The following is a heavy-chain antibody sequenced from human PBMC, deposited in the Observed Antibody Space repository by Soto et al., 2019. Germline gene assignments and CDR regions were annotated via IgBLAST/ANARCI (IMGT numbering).Heavy chain of an antibody. CDR2: IYYSGGT. CDR3: ATLTTTYCSSTSCPFDP. CDR1: GGSISSYY. J-gene: IGHJ5*02. V-gene: IGHV4-59*08. D-gene: IGHD2-2*01. Sequence: SETLSLTCTVSGGSISSYYWSWIRQPPGKGLEWIGYIYYSGGTNYNPSLKSRVTISVDTSKNQFSLKLSSVTAADTAVYYCATLTTTYCSSTSCPFDPWGQGTLVTVSS.